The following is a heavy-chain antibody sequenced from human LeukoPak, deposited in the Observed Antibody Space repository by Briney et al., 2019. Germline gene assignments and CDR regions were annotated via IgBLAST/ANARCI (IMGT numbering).Heavy chain of an antibody. CDR1: GYSIRSGDQ. Sequence: SETLSLTCAVSGYSIRSGDQWAWLRHSPGKGLEWIGSIFHSGSAHYNPSLKSRVTISVETSNNQFSLKMYSVTAADTAVYYCARDPRWLTPDCTSTSCYENYFDPWGQGTLVTVSS. CDR2: IFHSGSA. CDR3: ARDPRWLTPDCTSTSCYENYFDP. J-gene: IGHJ5*02. V-gene: IGHV4-38-2*02. D-gene: IGHD2-2*01.